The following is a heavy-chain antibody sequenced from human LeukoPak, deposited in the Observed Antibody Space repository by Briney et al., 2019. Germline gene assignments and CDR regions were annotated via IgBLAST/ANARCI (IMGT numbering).Heavy chain of an antibody. V-gene: IGHV3-33*06. Sequence: PGGSLRLSCGASGFSFSSFAMHWVRQAPGKGLEWVAVIWYDGSNKYYADSVKGRFTISRDNSKNMVYLQMNSLRAEDTAVYYCAKGSGGYSVSGSPHFDSWGQGTLVAVSS. CDR2: IWYDGSNK. J-gene: IGHJ4*02. D-gene: IGHD3-10*01. CDR1: GFSFSSFA. CDR3: AKGSGGYSVSGSPHFDS.